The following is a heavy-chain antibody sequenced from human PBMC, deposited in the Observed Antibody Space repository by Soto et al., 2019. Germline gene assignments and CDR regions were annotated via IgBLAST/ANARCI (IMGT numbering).Heavy chain of an antibody. CDR2: IRSKAYGGTT. D-gene: IGHD5-18*01. J-gene: IGHJ6*02. CDR1: GFTFGDYA. V-gene: IGHV3-49*03. Sequence: SLRLSCTASGFTFGDYAMSWFRQAPGKGLEWVGFIRSKAYGGTTEYAASVKGRFTISRDDSKSIAYLQMNSLKTEDTAVYYCTRDGQPPSPYYYYYYGMDVWGQGTTVTVSS. CDR3: TRDGQPPSPYYYYYYGMDV.